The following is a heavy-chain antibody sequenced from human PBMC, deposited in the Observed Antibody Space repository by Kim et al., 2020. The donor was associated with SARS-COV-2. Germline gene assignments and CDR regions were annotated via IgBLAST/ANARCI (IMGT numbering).Heavy chain of an antibody. Sequence: SETLSLICVVSGASISSSSCWSWVRQPPGRGLEWIGEVDHSGTTTYNVSLKSRVTISVAKSKNQFSLRLNSVSAADTAVYYCARGVSSSWTLNAGFDPWG. CDR2: VDHSGTT. J-gene: IGHJ5*02. CDR1: GASISSSSC. V-gene: IGHV4-4*02. CDR3: ARGVSSSWTLNAGFDP. D-gene: IGHD2-2*01.